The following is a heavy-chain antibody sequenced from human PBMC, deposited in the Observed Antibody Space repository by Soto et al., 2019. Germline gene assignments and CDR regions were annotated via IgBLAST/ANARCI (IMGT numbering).Heavy chain of an antibody. Sequence: PGGSLRLSCAASGFTFSSYSMNWVRQAPGKGLEWVSSISSSSSYIYYADSVKGRFTISRDNAKNSLYLQMNSLRAEDTAVYYCARESRLWAAAGNDAFDIWGQGTMVTVSS. V-gene: IGHV3-21*01. CDR1: GFTFSSYS. J-gene: IGHJ3*02. CDR3: ARESRLWAAAGNDAFDI. CDR2: ISSSSSYI. D-gene: IGHD6-13*01.